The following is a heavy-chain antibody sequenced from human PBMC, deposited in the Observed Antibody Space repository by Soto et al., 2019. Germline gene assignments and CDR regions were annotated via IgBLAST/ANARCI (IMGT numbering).Heavy chain of an antibody. CDR2: IDPSDSYT. CDR3: ARHVRVGDFWSGYLSNYYYGMDV. D-gene: IGHD3-3*01. J-gene: IGHJ6*02. V-gene: IGHV5-10-1*01. Sequence: GESLNISCKGSGYSFTSYWISLVRQMAGKGLEWMGRIDPSDSYTNYSPSFQGHVTISADKSISTAYLQWSSLKASDTAMYYCARHVRVGDFWSGYLSNYYYGMDVWGQGTTVTVSS. CDR1: GYSFTSYW.